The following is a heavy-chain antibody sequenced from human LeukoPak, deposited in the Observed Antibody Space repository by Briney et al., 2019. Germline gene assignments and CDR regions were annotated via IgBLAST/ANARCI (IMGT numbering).Heavy chain of an antibody. CDR1: GGTFSSYA. D-gene: IGHD3-10*01. V-gene: IGHV1-69*06. J-gene: IGHJ4*02. Sequence: ASVKVSCKASGGTFSSYAISWVRQAPGQGLEWMGGIIPIFGTANYAQKFQGRVTITADKSTSTAYMELSSLRSEDTAVYYCARDHGSGSYSYWGQGTLVTVSS. CDR2: IIPIFGTA. CDR3: ARDHGSGSYSY.